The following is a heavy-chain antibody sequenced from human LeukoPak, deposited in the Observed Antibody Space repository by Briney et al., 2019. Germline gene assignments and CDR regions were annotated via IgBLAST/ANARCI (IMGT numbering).Heavy chain of an antibody. CDR2: IYYSGST. CDR1: GGSISSGDYY. V-gene: IGHV4-30-4*01. J-gene: IGHJ3*02. Sequence: PSQTLSLTCTVSGGSISSGDYYWSWIRQPPGKGLEWIGYIYYSGSTYYNPSLKSRVTISVDTSKNQFSLKLSSVTAADTAVYYCARSRGYYDGSANGYAFDIWGQGTMVTVSS. D-gene: IGHD3-22*01. CDR3: ARSRGYYDGSANGYAFDI.